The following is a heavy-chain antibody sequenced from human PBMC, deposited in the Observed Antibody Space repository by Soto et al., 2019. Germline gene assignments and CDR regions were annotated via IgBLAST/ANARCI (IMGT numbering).Heavy chain of an antibody. Sequence: LRLSCAASGFTFSSYAMHWVRQAPGKGLEWVAVISYDGSNKYYADSVKGRFTISRDNSKNTLYLQMNSLRAEDTAVYYCARDPDSGSYNWGQGTLVTVSS. D-gene: IGHD1-26*01. V-gene: IGHV3-30-3*01. CDR1: GFTFSSYA. CDR2: ISYDGSNK. J-gene: IGHJ4*02. CDR3: ARDPDSGSYN.